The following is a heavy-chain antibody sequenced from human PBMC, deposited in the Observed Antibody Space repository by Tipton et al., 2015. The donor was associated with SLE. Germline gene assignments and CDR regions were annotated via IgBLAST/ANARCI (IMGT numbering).Heavy chain of an antibody. CDR2: IYYSGNT. D-gene: IGHD5-18*01. J-gene: IGHJ6*03. CDR3: THSTDYYYMDV. V-gene: IGHV4-31*03. Sequence: LRLSCTVSGVSINGGGYYWSWIRQHPGKGLEWIGHIYYSGNTHYNSSLKSRLTISVDTSKNQFSLKLTSVTPADTAVYYCTHSTDYYYMDVWGKGTTVTVSS. CDR1: GVSINGGGYY.